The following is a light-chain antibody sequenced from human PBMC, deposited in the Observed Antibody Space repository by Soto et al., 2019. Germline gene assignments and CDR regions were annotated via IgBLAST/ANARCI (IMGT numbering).Light chain of an antibody. CDR1: NMGSKN. CDR2: RDR. Sequence: SYELTQPLSASVAPGQTARITCGGNNMGSKNVHWYQQKPGQAPVLVIYRDRNRPSGIPERFSGSNSGNTATLTISRAQAGDEADYYCQVWDSSTAWVFGGGTKVTVL. CDR3: QVWDSSTAWV. V-gene: IGLV3-9*01. J-gene: IGLJ3*02.